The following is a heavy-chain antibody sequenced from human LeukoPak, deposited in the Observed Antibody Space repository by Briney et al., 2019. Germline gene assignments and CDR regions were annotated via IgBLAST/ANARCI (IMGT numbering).Heavy chain of an antibody. CDR1: GFSFSSNP. CDR2: ISGSGGDT. V-gene: IGHV3-23*01. CDR3: AKKYSGLQPFDS. Sequence: QPGGSLRLSCAASGFSFSSNPMSWVCQAPGKGLEWVAGISGSGGDTSYADSVKGRFTISRDNSKNTLYLQMNSLRADDTAVYYCAKKYSGLQPFDSWGQGTLVTVSS. J-gene: IGHJ4*02. D-gene: IGHD2-15*01.